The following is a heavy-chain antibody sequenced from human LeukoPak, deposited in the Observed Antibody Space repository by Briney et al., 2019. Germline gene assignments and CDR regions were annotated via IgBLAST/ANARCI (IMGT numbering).Heavy chain of an antibody. Sequence: PSGTLSLTCAVSGGSISSDYWWSWVRQPPGKGLEYTGEIHYSGTTNYNPSLKSRVTISLDKSKNQFSLNLNSVTAADTAVFYCARGSHDTIRGVLDIWGQGTMVTVSS. CDR1: GGSISSDYW. V-gene: IGHV4-4*02. CDR2: IHYSGTT. CDR3: ARGSHDTIRGVLDI. J-gene: IGHJ3*02. D-gene: IGHD3-10*01.